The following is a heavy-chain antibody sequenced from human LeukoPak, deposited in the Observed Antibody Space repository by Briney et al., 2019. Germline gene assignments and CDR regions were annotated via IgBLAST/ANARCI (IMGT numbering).Heavy chain of an antibody. V-gene: IGHV1-2*02. D-gene: IGHD3-22*01. CDR2: VNSNIGDT. Sequence: ASVKVSCKASGYCCTGYYIHWVRQAPGQGLEWMGWVNSNIGDTYYAQKFRGRLAITRDKSITTVHMELSSLRSNDTAVYYCARDVLGYDSSASDWGQGTLVTVSS. J-gene: IGHJ4*02. CDR1: GYCCTGYY. CDR3: ARDVLGYDSSASD.